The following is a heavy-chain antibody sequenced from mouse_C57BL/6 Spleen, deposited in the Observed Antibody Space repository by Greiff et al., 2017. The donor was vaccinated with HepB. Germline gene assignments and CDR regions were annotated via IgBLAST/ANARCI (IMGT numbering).Heavy chain of an antibody. J-gene: IGHJ4*01. CDR2: IWSGGST. V-gene: IGHV2-2*01. CDR1: GFSLTSYG. CDR3: ARNSPRDSYYAMDY. D-gene: IGHD2-4*01. Sequence: VKLMESGPGLVQPSQSLSITCTVSGFSLTSYGVHWVRQSPGKGLEWLGVIWSGGSTDYNAAFISRLSISKDNSKSQVFFKMNSLQADDTAIYYCARNSPRDSYYAMDYWGQGTSVTVSS.